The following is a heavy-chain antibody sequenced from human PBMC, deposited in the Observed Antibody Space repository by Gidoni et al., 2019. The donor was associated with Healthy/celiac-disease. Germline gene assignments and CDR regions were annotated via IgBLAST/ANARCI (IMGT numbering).Heavy chain of an antibody. CDR2: ISYDRSDK. CDR3: AKDIRSSSHLTPADV. J-gene: IGHJ6*02. Sequence: QVQLAESGGGVVQPGRSLRLSCAASGFTFSDYGMHWVRQAPGKGLEWVAVISYDRSDKYADSVKGRFTISRDNSKSTLYLQMNSLRAEDTAVYYCAKDIRSSSHLTPADVWGQGTTVTVSS. CDR1: GFTFSDYG. D-gene: IGHD6-6*01. V-gene: IGHV3-30*18.